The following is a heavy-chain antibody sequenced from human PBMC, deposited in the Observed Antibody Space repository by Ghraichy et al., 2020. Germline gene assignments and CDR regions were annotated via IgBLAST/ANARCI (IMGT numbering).Heavy chain of an antibody. CDR3: ARAMGYYSNYYGMDV. V-gene: IGHV3-30-3*01. Sequence: GSLRLSCAASGFTFSSYAMPWVRQAPGKGLEWVAVISYDGSNKYYADSVRGRITISRDNSKNTLYLQMSSLRAEDTAVYYCARAMGYYSNYYGMDVWGQGTTVNVAS. CDR2: ISYDGSNK. D-gene: IGHD4-11*01. J-gene: IGHJ6*02. CDR1: GFTFSSYA.